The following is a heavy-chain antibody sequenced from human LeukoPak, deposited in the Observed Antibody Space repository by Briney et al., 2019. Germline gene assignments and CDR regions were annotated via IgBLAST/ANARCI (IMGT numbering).Heavy chain of an antibody. D-gene: IGHD6-13*01. CDR3: ARDNAAAASFDY. Sequence: SVKVSCKTSGGTFSSYAISWVRQAPGQGLEWMGGIIPIFGTANYAQKFQGRVTITADESTSTAYMELSSLRSEDTAVYYCARDNAAAASFDYWGQGTLVTVSP. J-gene: IGHJ4*02. CDR2: IIPIFGTA. CDR1: GGTFSSYA. V-gene: IGHV1-69*01.